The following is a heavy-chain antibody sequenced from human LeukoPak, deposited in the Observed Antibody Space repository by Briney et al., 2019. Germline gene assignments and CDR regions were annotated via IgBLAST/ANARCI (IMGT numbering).Heavy chain of an antibody. J-gene: IGHJ4*02. CDR2: INPSGGST. V-gene: IGHV1-46*01. D-gene: IGHD2-2*01. CDR3: ARTVPFCSSTSCDKTFDY. CDR1: GYTFTGYY. Sequence: ASVKVSCKASGYTFTGYYMHWVRQAPGQGLEWMGIINPSGGSTSYAQKFQGRVTMTGDTSTSTVYMELSSLRSEDTAVYYCARTVPFCSSTSCDKTFDYWGQGTLVTVSS.